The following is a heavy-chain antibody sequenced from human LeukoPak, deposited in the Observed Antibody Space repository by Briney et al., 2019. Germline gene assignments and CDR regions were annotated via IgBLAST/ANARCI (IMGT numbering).Heavy chain of an antibody. D-gene: IGHD3-3*01. CDR3: ERDALESAYSPYYSYCMDV. CDR1: GFKFSIYG. J-gene: IGHJ6*02. CDR2: IWYDGSNK. Sequence: GGSLRLSCAASGFKFSIYGMLWVRQAPGRGLVWVAIIWYDGSNKYYADSVKGRFIISRDNSKNTLYLQMNRLRAEDTAVYYCERDALESAYSPYYSYCMDVWGQGTTVTVSS. V-gene: IGHV3-33*01.